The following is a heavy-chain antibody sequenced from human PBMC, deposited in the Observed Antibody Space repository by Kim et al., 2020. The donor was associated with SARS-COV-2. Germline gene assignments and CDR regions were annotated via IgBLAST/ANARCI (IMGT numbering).Heavy chain of an antibody. J-gene: IGHJ4*02. CDR2: IYHSGST. V-gene: IGHV4-4*02. CDR1: GGSISSSNW. D-gene: IGHD3-3*01. CDR3: ASRGYDFWSGYPHY. Sequence: SETLSLTCAVSGGSISSSNWWSWVRQPPGKGLEWIGEIYHSGSTNYNPSLKSRVTISVDKSKNQFSLKLSSVTAADTAVYYCASRGYDFWSGYPHYWGQGTLVTVSS.